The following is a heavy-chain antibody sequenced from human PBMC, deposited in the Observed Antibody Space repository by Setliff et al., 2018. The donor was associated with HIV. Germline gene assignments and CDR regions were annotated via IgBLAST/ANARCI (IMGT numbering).Heavy chain of an antibody. CDR2: ISYDSRFI. J-gene: IGHJ4*02. D-gene: IGHD3-22*01. CDR1: GFTFSNYN. CDR3: ARDRASSGYYARFDH. V-gene: IGHV3-21*01. Sequence: GGSLRLSCAASGFTFSNYNMNWVRQAPGKGLEWVSSISYDSRFIYHADSMKGRFTISRDNAKKLVYLQMTSLRAEDTAIYYCARDRASSGYYARFDHWGQGTLVTVSS.